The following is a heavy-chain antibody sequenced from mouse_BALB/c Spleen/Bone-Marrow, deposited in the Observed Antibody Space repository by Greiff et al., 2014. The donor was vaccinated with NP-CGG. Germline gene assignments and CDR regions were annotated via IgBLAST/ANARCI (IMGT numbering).Heavy chain of an antibody. CDR3: ARNYGRSLDY. Sequence: VQLQQSGAEIVKPGASVKSSCTTSGFNIEDSYIYWMKQRPEQGLEWIGRIDPANGNTKYDPKFQGKATITVDTSSATAYLQLSSLTSEDTAVDYCARNYGRSLDYWGQGTTLTVSS. CDR1: GFNIEDSY. CDR2: IDPANGNT. D-gene: IGHD1-1*01. V-gene: IGHV14-3*02. J-gene: IGHJ2*01.